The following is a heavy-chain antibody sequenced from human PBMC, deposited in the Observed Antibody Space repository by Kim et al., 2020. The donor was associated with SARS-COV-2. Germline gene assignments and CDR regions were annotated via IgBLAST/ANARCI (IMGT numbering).Heavy chain of an antibody. Sequence: GGSLRLSCAASGFTFDDYAMHWVRQAPGKGLEWVSGISWNSGSIGYADSVKGRFTISRDNAKNSLYLQMNSLRAEDTALYYCAKDIGSIVVPAATQGLWFDPWGQGTLVTVSS. D-gene: IGHD2-2*01. CDR3: AKDIGSIVVPAATQGLWFDP. J-gene: IGHJ5*02. V-gene: IGHV3-9*01. CDR2: ISWNSGSI. CDR1: GFTFDDYA.